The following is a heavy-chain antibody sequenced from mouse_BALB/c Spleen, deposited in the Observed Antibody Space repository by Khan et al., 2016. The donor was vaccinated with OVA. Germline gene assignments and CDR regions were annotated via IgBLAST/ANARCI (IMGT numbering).Heavy chain of an antibody. V-gene: IGHV1-18*01. Sequence: EVQLQQSGPELVKPGASVKISCKTSGYTFTEYTLHWMKQSPGKSLEWIGVINPKNGVTSYNQKFKGKATLTVDKSSSTAFMEFRSLTSEDSAGDNWGRDAGRYWGQGTTVTVSA. CDR1: GYTFTEYT. CDR3: GRDAGRY. D-gene: IGHD3-3*01. J-gene: IGHJ4*01. CDR2: INPKNGVT.